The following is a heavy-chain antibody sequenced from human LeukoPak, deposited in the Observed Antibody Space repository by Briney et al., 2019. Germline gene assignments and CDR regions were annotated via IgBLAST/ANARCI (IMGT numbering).Heavy chain of an antibody. CDR2: TYYKSKWYI. CDR3: ARVGHPWTIEDAFDF. D-gene: IGHD1-1*01. CDR1: GDSVSSKSAT. Sequence: SQTLSLTCAISGDSVSSKSATWNWIRQTPSRGPEWLGRTYYKSKWYIDYEVSVKSRIIINPDTSKNHFSLQLNSVTPEDTAVYYCARVGHPWTIEDAFDFWGQGTMVTVSS. J-gene: IGHJ3*01. V-gene: IGHV6-1*01.